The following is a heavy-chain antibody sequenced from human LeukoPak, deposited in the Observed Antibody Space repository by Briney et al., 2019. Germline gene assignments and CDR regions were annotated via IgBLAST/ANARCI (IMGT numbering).Heavy chain of an antibody. CDR1: GLTDSSNY. D-gene: IGHD2-15*01. Sequence: QPGGSLRLSCAASGLTDSSNYMSWVRQAPGKGLEWVSVIYSDGRTYYADSVQGRFTISRDNSKNTLYLQMNSLRAEDTAVYYCARGCSGGNCYSYYWGQGTLVTVSS. CDR3: ARGCSGGNCYSYY. CDR2: IYSDGRT. J-gene: IGHJ4*02. V-gene: IGHV3-66*01.